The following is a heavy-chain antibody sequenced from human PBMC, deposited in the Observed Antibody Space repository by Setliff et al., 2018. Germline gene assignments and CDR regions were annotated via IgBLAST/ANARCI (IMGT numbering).Heavy chain of an antibody. CDR1: GGSISGFA. CDR2: ISSSGGT. V-gene: IGHV4-59*01. D-gene: IGHD2-21*02. Sequence: SETLSLTCTVSGGSISGFAWNWIRQFPGKRLEWIGEISSSGGTLYTPSLRSRASMSVDTSRNQFSLNLTSMTAADTAVYYCARIWGHGDFSFGYWGQGTLVTVSS. CDR3: ARIWGHGDFSFGY. J-gene: IGHJ4*02.